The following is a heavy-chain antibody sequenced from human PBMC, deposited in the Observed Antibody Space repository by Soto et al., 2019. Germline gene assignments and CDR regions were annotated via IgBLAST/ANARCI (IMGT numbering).Heavy chain of an antibody. CDR2: VYYNGNT. V-gene: IGHV4-39*01. J-gene: IGHJ5*02. CDR1: GGSIRSGSNY. Sequence: QLQLQESGPRLVKPSETLSLICSVSGGSIRSGSNYWAWIRQPPGKGLDWIGTVYYNGNTYYNASVKSRVTISADTSTNQFSLKLSSVSAADTAVYYCVRQTIVRGVLSWFDPWGQGTLVTVSS. D-gene: IGHD3-10*01. CDR3: VRQTIVRGVLSWFDP.